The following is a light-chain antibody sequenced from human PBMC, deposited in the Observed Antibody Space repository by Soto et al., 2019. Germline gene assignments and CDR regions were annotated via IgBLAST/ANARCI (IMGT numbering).Light chain of an antibody. Sequence: EIVMTQSPATLSLSPGERATLSCRASQSVNSNLAWYQQKAAQAPRLLIYGTSTRATGIPARFSGSGSGTDCTLTISSLQFEDFAVYYCQQYNNWPRTFGQGTKVDIK. CDR1: QSVNSN. J-gene: IGKJ1*01. CDR3: QQYNNWPRT. V-gene: IGKV3-15*01. CDR2: GTS.